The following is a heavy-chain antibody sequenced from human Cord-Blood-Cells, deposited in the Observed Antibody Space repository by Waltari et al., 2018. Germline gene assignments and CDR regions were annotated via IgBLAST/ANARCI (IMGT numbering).Heavy chain of an antibody. J-gene: IGHJ4*02. V-gene: IGHV4-39*01. CDR1: GGPIRSSSYY. CDR2: IYYSGST. D-gene: IGHD6-6*01. CDR3: ARAYSSSYYFDY. Sequence: QLQLQESGPGLVKPSETLSLTCTVSGGPIRSSSYYWGWIRQPPGKGLEWIGGIYYSGSTYYNPSLKSRVTISVDTSKNQFSLKLSSVTAADTAVYYCARAYSSSYYFDYWGQGTLVTVSS.